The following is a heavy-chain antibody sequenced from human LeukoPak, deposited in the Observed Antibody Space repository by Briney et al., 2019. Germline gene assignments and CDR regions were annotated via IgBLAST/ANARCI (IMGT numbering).Heavy chain of an antibody. CDR2: FDPEDGET. Sequence: GASVKVSCKVSGYTLTELSMHWVRQAPGKGLEWMGGFDPEDGETIYAQKFQGRVTMTEDTSTDTAYMELSSLRSVDTAVHYCATSGYCSGGSCYSTLGYWGQGTLVTVSS. J-gene: IGHJ4*02. CDR3: ATSGYCSGGSCYSTLGY. D-gene: IGHD2-15*01. V-gene: IGHV1-24*01. CDR1: GYTLTELS.